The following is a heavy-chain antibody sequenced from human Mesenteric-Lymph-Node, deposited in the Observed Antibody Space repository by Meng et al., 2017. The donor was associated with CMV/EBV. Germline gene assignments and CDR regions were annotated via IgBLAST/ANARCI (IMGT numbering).Heavy chain of an antibody. D-gene: IGHD4-23*01. Sequence: SLTCAVDGGSFCGYYCRWIRQPPGKGLEWIGGINHSGSTNYDPSLKSRVTISVDTSKNQFSLKLSSVTAADTAVYYCARGGNSRFDPWGQGTLVTVSS. CDR3: ARGGNSRFDP. CDR2: INHSGST. J-gene: IGHJ5*02. CDR1: GGSFCGYY. V-gene: IGHV4-34*01.